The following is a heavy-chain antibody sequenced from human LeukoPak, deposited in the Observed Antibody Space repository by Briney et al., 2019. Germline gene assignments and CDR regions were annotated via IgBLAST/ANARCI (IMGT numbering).Heavy chain of an antibody. CDR3: ARSYCSSTSCFFFDY. D-gene: IGHD2-2*01. J-gene: IGHJ4*02. CDR1: GCTFTSYD. V-gene: IGHV1-8*03. CDR2: MNPNSGNT. Sequence: ASVKVSCKASGCTFTSYDINWVRQATGQGLEWMGWMNPNSGNTGYAQKFQGRVTITRNTSISTAYMELSSLRSEDTAVYYCARSYCSSTSCFFFDYWGQGTLVTVSS.